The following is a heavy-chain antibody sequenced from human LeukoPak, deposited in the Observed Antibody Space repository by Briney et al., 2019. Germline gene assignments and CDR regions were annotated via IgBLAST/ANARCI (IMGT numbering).Heavy chain of an antibody. J-gene: IGHJ1*01. Sequence: GGSLRLSCVASGFTFSTSAMRWVRQAPGKGLEWVSGICDSGSNTYYADSVKGRFTSSRDNSKNTLYLQMNNLRAEDTAAYYCAEMSVWGQGTLVTVSS. CDR1: GFTFSTSA. CDR2: ICDSGSNT. V-gene: IGHV3-23*01. CDR3: AEMSV. D-gene: IGHD3-3*01.